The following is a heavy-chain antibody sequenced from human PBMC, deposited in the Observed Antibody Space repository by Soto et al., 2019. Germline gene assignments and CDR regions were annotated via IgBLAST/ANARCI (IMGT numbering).Heavy chain of an antibody. Sequence: QLQLQESGPGLVKPSETLSLTCTVSGGSISSSSYYWGWIRQPPGKGLEWIGSIYNSGSTFYNPSLKSRVTISVDKSKNQFSLKLSSVTAADTAVYYCARHSKLTYGDHFDYWGQGTLVTVSS. CDR3: ARHSKLTYGDHFDY. V-gene: IGHV4-39*01. D-gene: IGHD4-17*01. CDR1: GGSISSSSYY. J-gene: IGHJ4*02. CDR2: IYNSGST.